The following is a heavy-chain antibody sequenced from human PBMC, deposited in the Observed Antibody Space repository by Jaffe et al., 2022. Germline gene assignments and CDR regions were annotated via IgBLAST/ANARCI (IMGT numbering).Heavy chain of an antibody. J-gene: IGHJ3*02. CDR3: ARSSGYSNDAFDI. V-gene: IGHV1-69*02. CDR2: IIPILGIA. D-gene: IGHD3-22*01. CDR1: GGTFSSYT. Sequence: QVQLVQSGAEVKKPGSSVKVSCKASGGTFSSYTISWVRQAPGQGLEWMGRIIPILGIANYAQKFQGRVTITADKSTSTAYMELSSLRSEDTAVYYCARSSGYSNDAFDIWGQGTMVTVSS.